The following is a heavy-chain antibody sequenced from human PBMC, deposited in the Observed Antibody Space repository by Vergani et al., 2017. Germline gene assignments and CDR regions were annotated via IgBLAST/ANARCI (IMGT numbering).Heavy chain of an antibody. CDR3: RGEMDV. CDR2: ISNDGRHT. CDR1: GFIFQNYT. V-gene: IGHV3-30*04. J-gene: IGHJ6*04. Sequence: VMLVQSGAEVKKPGESLKISCATYGFIFQNYTMHWVRQAPGKGLEWVALISNDGRHTYYAVSVRGRFSISRDNSKNTLYLQMNSLRTEDTANYYCRGEMDVWGKGTTVTVSS.